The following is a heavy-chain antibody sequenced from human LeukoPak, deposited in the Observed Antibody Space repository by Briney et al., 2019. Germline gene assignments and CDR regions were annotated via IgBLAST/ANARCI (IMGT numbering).Heavy chain of an antibody. D-gene: IGHD1-7*01. CDR3: AKGLNWNYVNYFDY. J-gene: IGHJ4*02. CDR2: ISYDGSNK. CDR1: GFTFSSYA. V-gene: IGHV3-30-3*01. Sequence: GGSLRLSCAASGFTFSSYAMHWVRQAPGKGLEWVAVISYDGSNKYYADSVKGRFTISRDNSKNTLYLQMNSLRAEDTAVYYCAKGLNWNYVNYFDYWGQGTLVTVSS.